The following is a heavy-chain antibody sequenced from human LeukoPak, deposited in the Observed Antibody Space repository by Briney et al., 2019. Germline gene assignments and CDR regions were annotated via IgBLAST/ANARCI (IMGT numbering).Heavy chain of an antibody. J-gene: IGHJ5*02. CDR1: GYTFTSYD. D-gene: IGHD2-15*01. Sequence: ASVKVSCKASGYTFTSYDINWVRQATGQGLEWMGWISPYNGNTNYAQKFQGRVTMTTDTSTSTAYMELRSLRSDDTAVYYCARNLAYCSGDSCYYIDPWGQGTLVTVSS. CDR2: ISPYNGNT. CDR3: ARNLAYCSGDSCYYIDP. V-gene: IGHV1-18*01.